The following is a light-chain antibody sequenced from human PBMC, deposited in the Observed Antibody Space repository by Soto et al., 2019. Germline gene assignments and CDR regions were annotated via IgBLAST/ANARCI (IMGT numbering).Light chain of an antibody. Sequence: DIQMTQSPSTLSASVGDRVTITCRAGQSISGWLAWYQQKPGKAPKLLIYKASGLESGVPSRFSGSGYGTEFTLTISSLQPDDFATYYCQQYNSYWTFGQGTKV. J-gene: IGKJ1*01. CDR3: QQYNSYWT. V-gene: IGKV1-5*03. CDR2: KAS. CDR1: QSISGW.